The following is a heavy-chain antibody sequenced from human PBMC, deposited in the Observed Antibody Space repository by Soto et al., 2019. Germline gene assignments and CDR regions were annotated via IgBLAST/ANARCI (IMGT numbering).Heavy chain of an antibody. CDR1: GYSFTGFW. D-gene: IGHD6-19*01. J-gene: IGHJ4*02. Sequence: PGESLKISCKASGYSFTGFWIGWVRQMPGKGLEWMGSIYPRDADTIYSPSFQGHVTISVDNSISTAYLQWSTLEASDSAMYFCARQHPLHSCAWYIWGQGTLVTVSS. CDR3: ARQHPLHSCAWYI. CDR2: IYPRDADT. V-gene: IGHV5-51*01.